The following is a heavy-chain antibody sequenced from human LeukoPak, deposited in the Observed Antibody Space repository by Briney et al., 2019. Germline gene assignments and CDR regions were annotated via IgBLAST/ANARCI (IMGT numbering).Heavy chain of an antibody. J-gene: IGHJ4*02. CDR2: IGPGGDI. D-gene: IGHD3-3*01. CDR1: GFSFTAYS. CDR3: ARRFES. V-gene: IGHV3-48*01. Sequence: GGSLRLSCAASGFSFTAYSMNWVRQAPGRGLEWISYIGPGGDIYYADSVTGRFTVSRDTAKNSLYLQMNGLRVEDTAVYYCARRFESWGQGTLVTVSS.